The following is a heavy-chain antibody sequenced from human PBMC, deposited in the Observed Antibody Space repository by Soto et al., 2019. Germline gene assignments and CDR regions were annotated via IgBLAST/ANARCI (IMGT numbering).Heavy chain of an antibody. V-gene: IGHV1-3*01. Sequence: ASVKVSCKASGYTFTSYAMHWVRQAPGQRLEWMGWINAGNGNTKYSEKFQGGVTITRDTTASRAYMELSSLRSEDTAVYYCARARGVSYYYYGMDVWGQGTRVTVSS. CDR1: GYTFTSYA. D-gene: IGHD1-26*01. J-gene: IGHJ6*02. CDR2: INAGNGNT. CDR3: ARARGVSYYYYGMDV.